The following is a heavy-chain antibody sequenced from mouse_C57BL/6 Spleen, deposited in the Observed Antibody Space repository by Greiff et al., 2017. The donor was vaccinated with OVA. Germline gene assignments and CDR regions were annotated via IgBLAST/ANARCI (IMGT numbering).Heavy chain of an antibody. CDR3: ARHRAYYSNYDAMDY. D-gene: IGHD2-5*01. Sequence: VQLKESGGDLVKPGGSLKLSCAASGFTFSSYGMSWVRQTPDKRLEWVATISSGGSYTYYPASVKGRFTISRDNAKNTLYLQMSSLKSEDTAMYYCARHRAYYSNYDAMDYWGQGTSVTVSS. J-gene: IGHJ4*01. V-gene: IGHV5-6*01. CDR2: ISSGGSYT. CDR1: GFTFSSYG.